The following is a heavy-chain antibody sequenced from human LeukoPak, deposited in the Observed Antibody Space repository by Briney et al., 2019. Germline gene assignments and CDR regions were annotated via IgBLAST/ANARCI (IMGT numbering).Heavy chain of an antibody. J-gene: IGHJ4*02. CDR2: INPNSGGT. CDR3: ATQGTYYYDSSGYCDY. CDR1: GYTFTGYY. V-gene: IGHV1-2*02. Sequence: ASVKVSCKASGYTFTGYYMHWVRQAPGQGPEWMGWINPNSGGTNYAQKFQGRVTMTRDTSISTAYMGLSRLRSDDTAVYYCATQGTYYYDSSGYCDYWGQGTLVTVSS. D-gene: IGHD3-22*01.